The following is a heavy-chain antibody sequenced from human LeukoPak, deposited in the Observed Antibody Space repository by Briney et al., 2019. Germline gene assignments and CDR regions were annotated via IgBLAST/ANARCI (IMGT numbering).Heavy chain of an antibody. J-gene: IGHJ3*01. CDR2: IYTSGST. CDR3: ARLLDNDISGDPDTFDV. CDR1: GGSISSYY. D-gene: IGHD3-22*01. Sequence: SETLSLTCTVSGGSISSYYWSWIRQPAGKGLEWIGRIYTSGSTNYNPSLQSRVTISIDTSKSQFSLKLTSVTSADTAVYSCARLLDNDISGDPDTFDVWGQGTTVIVSS. V-gene: IGHV4-4*07.